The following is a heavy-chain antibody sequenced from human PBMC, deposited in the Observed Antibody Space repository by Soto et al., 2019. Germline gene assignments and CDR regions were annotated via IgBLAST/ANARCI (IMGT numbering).Heavy chain of an antibody. CDR2: IVVGSGNT. CDR3: ARVFPEWGPPRYNWNYVTWFDP. CDR1: GFTFTSSA. D-gene: IGHD1-7*01. V-gene: IGHV1-58*01. Sequence: GASVKVSCKASGFTFTSSAVQWVRQARGQRLEWIGWIVVGSGNTNYAQKFQERVTITRDMSTSTAYMELSSLRSEDTAVYYCARVFPEWGPPRYNWNYVTWFDPWGQGTLVTVS. J-gene: IGHJ5*02.